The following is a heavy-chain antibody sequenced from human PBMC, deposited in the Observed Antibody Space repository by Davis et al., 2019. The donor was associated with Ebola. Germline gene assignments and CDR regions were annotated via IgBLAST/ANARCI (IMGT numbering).Heavy chain of an antibody. Sequence: GGSLRLSCAASGFTFSSYEMNWVRQAPGKGLEWVSYISSSGSTIYYADSVKGRFTISRDNAKNSLYLQMNSLRAEDTAVYYCAREEWAYSSSWYYYYGMDVWGQGTTVTVSS. CDR2: ISSSGSTI. V-gene: IGHV3-48*03. J-gene: IGHJ6*02. CDR3: AREEWAYSSSWYYYYGMDV. CDR1: GFTFSSYE. D-gene: IGHD6-13*01.